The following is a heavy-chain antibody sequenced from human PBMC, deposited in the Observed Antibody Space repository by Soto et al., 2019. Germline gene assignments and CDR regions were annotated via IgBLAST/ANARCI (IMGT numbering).Heavy chain of an antibody. V-gene: IGHV1-46*01. CDR1: GYTFTSYY. Sequence: ASVKVSCKASGYTFTSYYMHWVRQAPGQGLEWMGIINPSGGSTSYAQKFQGRVTMTRDTSTSTVYMELSSLRSEDTVVYYCARDAAYCGGDCYPSDAFDIWGQGTMVTVSS. D-gene: IGHD2-21*02. CDR3: ARDAAYCGGDCYPSDAFDI. CDR2: INPSGGST. J-gene: IGHJ3*02.